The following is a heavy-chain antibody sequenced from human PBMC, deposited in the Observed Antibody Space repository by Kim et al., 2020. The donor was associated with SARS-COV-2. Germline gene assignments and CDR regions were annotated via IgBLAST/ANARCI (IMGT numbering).Heavy chain of an antibody. CDR3: ASLGYNWNDEAVDY. V-gene: IGHV3-30*03. D-gene: IGHD1-1*01. CDR1: GFTFSSYG. CDR2: ISYDGSNK. Sequence: GGSLRLSCAASGFTFSSYGMHWVRQAPGKGLEWVAVISYDGSNKYYADSVKGRFTISRDNSKNTLYLQMNSLRAEDTAVYYCASLGYNWNDEAVDYWGQGTLVTVSS. J-gene: IGHJ4*02.